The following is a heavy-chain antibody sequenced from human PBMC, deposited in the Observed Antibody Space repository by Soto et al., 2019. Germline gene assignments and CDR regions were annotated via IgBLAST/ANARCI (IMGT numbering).Heavy chain of an antibody. CDR2: VYPRDSDT. V-gene: IGHV5-51*01. CDR3: ARPPLTGYSIHFNS. CDR1: CYLFIYYW. Sequence: PGESLKTPCKASCYLFIYYWIGWVRRMPGKGPEWRGIVYPRDSDTRYSASFQGQVTISADRTTGTAFLQCRSLKASDTALYYCARPPLTGYSIHFNSWGQGTLVTVSS. D-gene: IGHD2-15*01. J-gene: IGHJ4*02.